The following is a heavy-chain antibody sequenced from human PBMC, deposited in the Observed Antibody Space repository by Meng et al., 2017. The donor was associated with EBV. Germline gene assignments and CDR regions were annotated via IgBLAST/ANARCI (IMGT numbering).Heavy chain of an antibody. V-gene: IGHV3-74*01. J-gene: IGHJ4*02. CDR3: ARGGGYSSSWYPD. D-gene: IGHD6-13*01. Sequence: LGGSVGGVVLLRGSLRVSCGASVYTVSCYWMRWVQPAPGKGVVWDSRINRDGSSTSYAASVKGRFIISRDNAKNTLYLQMNSLRADDTAVYYCARGGGYSSSWYPDWGQGTLVTVSS. CDR2: INRDGSST. CDR1: VYTVSCYW.